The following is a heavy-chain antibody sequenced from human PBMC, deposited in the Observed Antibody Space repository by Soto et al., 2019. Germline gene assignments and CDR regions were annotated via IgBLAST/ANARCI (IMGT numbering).Heavy chain of an antibody. CDR2: IFFTGSA. CDR1: GGSVSTGSYD. Sequence: PSDTLSLTCTVSGGSVSTGSYDWSWIRQPPGKGLEWIGKIFFTGSAHYNPSLRNRVTMSVDTSKDQFSLTLTSVTAADTAVYYCARDGHGMDVWGQGTTVTVSS. J-gene: IGHJ6*02. CDR3: ARDGHGMDV. V-gene: IGHV4-61*01.